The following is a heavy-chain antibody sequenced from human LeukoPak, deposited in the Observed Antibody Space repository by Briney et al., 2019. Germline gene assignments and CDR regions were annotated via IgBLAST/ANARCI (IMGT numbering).Heavy chain of an antibody. D-gene: IGHD6-6*01. CDR3: ARSKGIAPPGGYGMDV. J-gene: IGHJ6*02. CDR2: IYYSGGT. Sequence: SETLSLTCGVSGYSISSSNWWGWIRQPPGKGLEWIGYIYYSGGTYYNPSLKSRVTLSVDTSKKQFSLKLSSVTAVDTAVYYCARSKGIAPPGGYGMDVWGQGTTVTVSS. V-gene: IGHV4-28*01. CDR1: GYSISSSNW.